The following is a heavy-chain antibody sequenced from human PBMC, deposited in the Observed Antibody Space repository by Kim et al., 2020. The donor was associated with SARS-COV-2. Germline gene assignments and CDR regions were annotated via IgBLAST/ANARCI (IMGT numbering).Heavy chain of an antibody. V-gene: IGHV3-30*03. J-gene: IGHJ3*02. Sequence: GGSLRLSCEASGFTLTKYGMHWVRQAPGTGLEWVAFMSYDGSVKYYGETVKGRFTISRDTSKNTLFLQMDSLRAEDTAVYYCTRGALSGNDAFGIWGQGSLVTVSS. CDR2: MSYDGSVK. CDR3: TRGALSGNDAFGI. D-gene: IGHD1-26*01. CDR1: GFTLTKYG.